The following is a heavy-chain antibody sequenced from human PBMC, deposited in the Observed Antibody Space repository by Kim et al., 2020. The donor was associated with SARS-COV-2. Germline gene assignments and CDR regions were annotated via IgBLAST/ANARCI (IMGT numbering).Heavy chain of an antibody. Sequence: ASVKVSCKASGYTFTSYGISWVRQAPGQGLEWMGWISAYNGNTNYAQKLQGRVTMTTDTSTSTAYMELRSLRSDDTAVYYCARELDSSGYYLDAFDIWGQGTMVTVSS. CDR1: GYTFTSYG. D-gene: IGHD3-22*01. V-gene: IGHV1-18*01. J-gene: IGHJ3*02. CDR2: ISAYNGNT. CDR3: ARELDSSGYYLDAFDI.